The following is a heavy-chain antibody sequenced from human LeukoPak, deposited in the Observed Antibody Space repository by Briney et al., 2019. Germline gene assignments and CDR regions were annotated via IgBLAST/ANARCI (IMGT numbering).Heavy chain of an antibody. V-gene: IGHV3-21*01. CDR1: GFSFSDYT. J-gene: IGHJ4*02. CDR3: ARESKVYCTGGRCYTGFDY. D-gene: IGHD2-15*01. Sequence: GGSLRLSCAASGFSFSDYTMDWVRLAPGKGLEWVSSISGGSVYIYYADSVKGRFTISRDNAKSSLYLQMNRLSAEDTAVYYCARESKVYCTGGRCYTGFDYWGQGTLVTVSS. CDR2: ISGGSVYI.